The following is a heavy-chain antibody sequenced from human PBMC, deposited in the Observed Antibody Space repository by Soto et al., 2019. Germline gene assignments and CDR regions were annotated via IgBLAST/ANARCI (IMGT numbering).Heavy chain of an antibody. J-gene: IGHJ4*02. CDR2: IYYSGST. CDR3: ARGGWYSSSSDFDY. CDR1: GGSISSYY. Sequence: SETLSLTCAVSGGSISSYYWSWIRQPPGKGLEWIGYIYYSGSTNYNPSLKSRVTISVDTSKNQFSLKLSSVTAADTAVYYCARGGWYSSSSDFDYWGQGTLVTVSS. D-gene: IGHD6-6*01. V-gene: IGHV4-59*01.